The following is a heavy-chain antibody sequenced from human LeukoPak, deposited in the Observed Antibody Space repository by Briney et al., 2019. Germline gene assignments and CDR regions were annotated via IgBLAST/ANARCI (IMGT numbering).Heavy chain of an antibody. V-gene: IGHV4-61*02. J-gene: IGHJ6*03. D-gene: IGHD3-9*01. CDR2: IYTSGST. CDR1: GGSISSGSYY. CDR3: ARVHYDILTGYYYYMDV. Sequence: TSQTLSLTCTVSGGSISSGSYYWSWIRQPAGKGLEWIGRIYTSGSTNYNPSLNSRVTISVDTSKNQFSLKLSSVTAADTAVYYCARVHYDILTGYYYYMDVWGKGPRSPSP.